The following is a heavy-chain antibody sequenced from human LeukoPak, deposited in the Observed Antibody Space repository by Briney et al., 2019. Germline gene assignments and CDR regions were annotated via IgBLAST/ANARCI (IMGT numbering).Heavy chain of an antibody. CDR2: ISYDGSNK. V-gene: IGHV3-30*04. J-gene: IGHJ4*02. Sequence: GGSLRLSCAASGFTFSSYAMHWVRQAPGKGLEWVAVISYDGSNKYYADSVKGRFTISRDNSKNTLYLQMNSLSVEDAAVYYCARGGSPGDYFAYWGQGTLVTVAS. D-gene: IGHD3-16*01. CDR1: GFTFSSYA. CDR3: ARGGSPGDYFAY.